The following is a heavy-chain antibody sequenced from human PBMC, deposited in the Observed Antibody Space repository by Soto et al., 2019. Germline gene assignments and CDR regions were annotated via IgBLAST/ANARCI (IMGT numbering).Heavy chain of an antibody. CDR1: GLTLGDNL. CDR2: INPENGNT. Sequence: QVQLVQSGAEVRKPGASGNISWWASGLTLGDNLINGVRQVPGQSLEWMGWINPENGNTKYSQTFQAGVTISRHSSGSRAYAEVTVLTSVDTAVYYCASVILSVGPRASDAVDVWVQGTMVTVSS. V-gene: IGHV1-3*01. J-gene: IGHJ3*01. CDR3: ASVILSVGPRASDAVDV. D-gene: IGHD2-8*02.